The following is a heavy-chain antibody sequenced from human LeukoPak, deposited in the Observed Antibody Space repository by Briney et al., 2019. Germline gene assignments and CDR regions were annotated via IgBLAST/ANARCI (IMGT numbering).Heavy chain of an antibody. Sequence: PGGSLRLFCAASGFTVSSNYMSWVRQAPGKGLEWVSVIYSGGSTYYADSVKGRFTISRDNSKNTLYLQMNSLRAEDTDVYYCTSCITMVYYYGMDVWGQGTTVTVSS. D-gene: IGHD3-10*01. CDR2: IYSGGST. J-gene: IGHJ6*02. CDR3: TSCITMVYYYGMDV. CDR1: GFTVSSNY. V-gene: IGHV3-66*02.